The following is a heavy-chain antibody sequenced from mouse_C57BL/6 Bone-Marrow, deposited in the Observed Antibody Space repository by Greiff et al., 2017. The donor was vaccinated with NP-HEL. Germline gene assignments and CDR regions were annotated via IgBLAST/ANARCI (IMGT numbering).Heavy chain of an antibody. D-gene: IGHD1-1*01. Sequence: EVQLQESGPGLVKPSQSLSLTCSVTGYSITSGYYWNWIRQFPGNKLEWMGYISYDGSNNYNPSLKNRISITRDTSKNQFFLKLNSVTTEDTATYYCAREGNYYYGSSSYYFDYWGQGTTLTVSS. CDR1: GYSITSGYY. CDR3: AREGNYYYGSSSYYFDY. CDR2: ISYDGSN. J-gene: IGHJ2*01. V-gene: IGHV3-6*01.